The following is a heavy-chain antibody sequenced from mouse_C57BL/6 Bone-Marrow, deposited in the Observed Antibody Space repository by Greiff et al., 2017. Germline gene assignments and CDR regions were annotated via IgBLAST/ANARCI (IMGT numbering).Heavy chain of an antibody. J-gene: IGHJ3*01. D-gene: IGHD2-2*01. CDR3: ARGGGYPFAY. V-gene: IGHV5-6*01. CDR2: ISSGGSYT. Sequence: EVQRVESGGDLVKPGGSLKLSCAASGFTFSSYGMSWVRQTPDKRLEWVATISSGGSYTYYPDSVKGRFTISRDNAKNTLYLQMSSLKSEDTAMYYCARGGGYPFAYWGQGTLVTVSA. CDR1: GFTFSSYG.